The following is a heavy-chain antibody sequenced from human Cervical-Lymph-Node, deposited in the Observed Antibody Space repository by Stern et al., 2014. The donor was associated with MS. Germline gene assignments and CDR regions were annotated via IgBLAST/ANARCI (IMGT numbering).Heavy chain of an antibody. CDR2: IHRSGTT. CDR3: ARVADFDWSYDS. CDR1: GGSISNGLYY. V-gene: IGHV4-31*03. D-gene: IGHD3-9*01. J-gene: IGHJ4*02. Sequence: VQLVESGPGLVRPSQTLSLTCSVSGGSISNGLYYWSWIRQHPGKGLEXLGYIHRSGTTRYNPSLNSRVSISVDTSKNQFSLKVTSVTAAETALYYCARVADFDWSYDSWGQGILVTVSS.